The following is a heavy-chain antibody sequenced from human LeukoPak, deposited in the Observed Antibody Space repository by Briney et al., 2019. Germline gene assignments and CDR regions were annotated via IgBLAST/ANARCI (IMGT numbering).Heavy chain of an antibody. CDR3: ARDITNDSSGYYRWRNAFDI. J-gene: IGHJ3*02. CDR2: ISSSSSTI. D-gene: IGHD3-22*01. Sequence: GGSLRLSCAASGFTFSSYSMNWVRQAPGKGLEWVSYISSSSSTIYYADSVKGRFTISRDNAKNSLYLQMNSLRAEDTAVYYCARDITNDSSGYYRWRNAFDIWGQGTMVTVSS. CDR1: GFTFSSYS. V-gene: IGHV3-48*01.